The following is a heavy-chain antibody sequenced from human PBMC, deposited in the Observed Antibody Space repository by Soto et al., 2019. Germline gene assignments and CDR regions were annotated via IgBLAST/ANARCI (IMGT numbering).Heavy chain of an antibody. D-gene: IGHD4-17*01. CDR3: ARDPDYGDSGDAFDI. CDR1: GFTFSSYS. J-gene: IGHJ3*02. V-gene: IGHV3-21*01. Sequence: GGSLRLSCAASGFTFSSYSMNWVRQAPGKGLEWVSSISSSSSYIYYADSVKGRFTISRDNAKNSLYLQMNSLRAEDTAVYYCARDPDYGDSGDAFDIWGQGTMVTVSS. CDR2: ISSSSSYI.